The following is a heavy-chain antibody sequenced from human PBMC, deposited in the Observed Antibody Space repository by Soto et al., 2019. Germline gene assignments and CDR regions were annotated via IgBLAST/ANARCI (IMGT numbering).Heavy chain of an antibody. CDR1: GGTFSSYA. CDR2: FIPMFNRP. V-gene: IGHV1-69*01. J-gene: IGHJ6*02. Sequence: QVQLVQSGAEVKKPGSSVKVSCKASGGTFSSYAISWVRQAPGQGLELMGGFIPMFNRPHSARKFQGRVTSTADESTSTAYMDLSSLRSEDTAVYYCARGQFHHVSNYYYALDVWGQGTTVTVSS. CDR3: ARGQFHHVSNYYYALDV.